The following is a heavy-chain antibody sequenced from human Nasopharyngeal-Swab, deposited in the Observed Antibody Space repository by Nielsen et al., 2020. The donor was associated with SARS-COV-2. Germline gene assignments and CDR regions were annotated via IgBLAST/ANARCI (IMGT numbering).Heavy chain of an antibody. CDR1: GFTFSNYN. J-gene: IGHJ6*02. V-gene: IGHV3-21*01. CDR2: ISSSTTYI. Sequence: GGSLRLSCAASGFTFSNYNMNWVRQAPGKGLEWVSSISSSTTYIYYADSVKGRFTISRDNAKNSLYLQMNSLRAEDTAVYYCARDGLDYDFWSAYFMDVWGQGTPVTVS. CDR3: ARDGLDYDFWSAYFMDV. D-gene: IGHD3-3*01.